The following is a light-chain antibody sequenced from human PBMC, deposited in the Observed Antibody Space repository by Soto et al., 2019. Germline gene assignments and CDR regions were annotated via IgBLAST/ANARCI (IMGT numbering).Light chain of an antibody. V-gene: IGKV3-20*01. CDR3: QQYGRSPFT. CDR1: QRITDNF. CDR2: GAS. Sequence: EIVLTQSPVTLSLSPGERATLSCRASQRITDNFLAWFQQKPGLAPRLLISGASTRASGVPYRFSGGGSGTDFVLTIRRLEPEDFAVYFCQQYGRSPFTFGQGTTLQIK. J-gene: IGKJ2*01.